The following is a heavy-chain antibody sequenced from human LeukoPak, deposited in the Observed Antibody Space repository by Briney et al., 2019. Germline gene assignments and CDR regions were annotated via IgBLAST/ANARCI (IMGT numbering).Heavy chain of an antibody. CDR2: SGSGGST. CDR1: GFTFSSYA. CDR3: AKDFWSGYYPKY. J-gene: IGHJ4*02. D-gene: IGHD3-3*01. Sequence: QPGGSLRLSCAASGFTFSSYAMSWVRQAPGKGLGWVSGSGSGGSTHYADSVKGRFTISRDNSKNTLYLQMNSLRAEDTAVYYCAKDFWSGYYPKYWGQGTLVTVSS. V-gene: IGHV3-23*01.